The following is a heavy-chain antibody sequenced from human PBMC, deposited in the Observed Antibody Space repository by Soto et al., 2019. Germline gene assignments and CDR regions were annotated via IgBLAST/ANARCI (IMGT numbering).Heavy chain of an antibody. Sequence: GGSLRLSCAASGFTFSSYAMSWVRQAPGKGLEWVSAISGSGGSTYYADSVKGRFTISRDNSKNTLYLQMNSLRAEDTAVYYCAKDLITIFGVVPYYFDYWGQGPLVTVSS. CDR1: GFTFSSYA. CDR2: ISGSGGST. D-gene: IGHD3-3*01. CDR3: AKDLITIFGVVPYYFDY. J-gene: IGHJ4*02. V-gene: IGHV3-23*01.